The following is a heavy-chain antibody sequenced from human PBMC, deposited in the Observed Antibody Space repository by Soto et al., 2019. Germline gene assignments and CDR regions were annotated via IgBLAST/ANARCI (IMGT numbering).Heavy chain of an antibody. Sequence: GSLRLACAASGFTFSSYEMNWVRQAPGKGLEWVSYISSSGSTIYYAYSVKGRFTISRDNATNSLYLQMNSLRAEATAVYYCASDPGCGYDFWSGYFLGLPVCGQATTVTVAS. CDR1: GFTFSSYE. J-gene: IGHJ6*02. D-gene: IGHD3-3*01. V-gene: IGHV3-48*03. CDR2: ISSSGSTI. CDR3: ASDPGCGYDFWSGYFLGLPV.